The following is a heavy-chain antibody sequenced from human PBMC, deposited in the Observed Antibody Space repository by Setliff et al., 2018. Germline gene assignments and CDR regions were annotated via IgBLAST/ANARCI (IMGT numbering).Heavy chain of an antibody. Sequence: GGSLRLSCAASGFTSSSYAMHWVRQAPGKGLEYVSSISSSGGNIYYANSVKGRFIISRDNSKSTLFLQMGSLRAEDMSVYYCARGGTYSSGPLDYWGQGILVTVSS. CDR3: ARGGTYSSGPLDY. V-gene: IGHV3-64*01. J-gene: IGHJ4*02. D-gene: IGHD3-22*01. CDR2: ISSSGGNI. CDR1: GFTSSSYA.